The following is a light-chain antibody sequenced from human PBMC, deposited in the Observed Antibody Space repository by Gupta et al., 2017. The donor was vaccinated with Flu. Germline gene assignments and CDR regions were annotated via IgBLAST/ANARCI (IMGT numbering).Light chain of an antibody. Sequence: QSVLTQPPSASGTPGQRVTISCSGSSSNIGSNYVYWYQQLPGTAPKLLIYRNNQRPSGVPDRFSASKSGTSAARAIGGLRSEDEADYYCAAWDDSLSAWVFGGGTK. J-gene: IGLJ3*02. V-gene: IGLV1-47*01. CDR1: SSNIGSNY. CDR3: AAWDDSLSAWV. CDR2: RNN.